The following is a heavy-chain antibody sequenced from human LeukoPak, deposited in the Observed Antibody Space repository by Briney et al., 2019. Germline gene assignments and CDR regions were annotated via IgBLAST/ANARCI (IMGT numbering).Heavy chain of an antibody. CDR3: ASMTYYYDSSGYYYEGNFDY. CDR2: IYTRGST. Sequence: PSQTLSLTCTVSGGSISSGSYYWSWIRQPAGKGLEWIGRIYTRGSTNYNPSLKSRVTISVDTSKNRFSLKLSSVTAADTAVYYCASMTYYYDSSGYYYEGNFDYWGQGTLVTVSS. J-gene: IGHJ4*02. CDR1: GGSISSGSYY. V-gene: IGHV4-61*02. D-gene: IGHD3-22*01.